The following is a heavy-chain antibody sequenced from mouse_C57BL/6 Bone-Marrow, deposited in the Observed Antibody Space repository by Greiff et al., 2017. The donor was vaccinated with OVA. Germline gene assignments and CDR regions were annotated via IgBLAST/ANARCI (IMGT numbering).Heavy chain of an antibody. D-gene: IGHD2-4*01. V-gene: IGHV5-6*01. Sequence: VQLQQSGGDLVKPGGSLKLSCAASGFTFSSYGMSWVRQTPDKRLEWVATISSGGSYTYYPDSLKGRFTISRDNAKNTLYLQMSSLKSEDTAMYYCARRGDYDGYYAMDYWGQGTSVTVSS. CDR2: ISSGGSYT. J-gene: IGHJ4*01. CDR1: GFTFSSYG. CDR3: ARRGDYDGYYAMDY.